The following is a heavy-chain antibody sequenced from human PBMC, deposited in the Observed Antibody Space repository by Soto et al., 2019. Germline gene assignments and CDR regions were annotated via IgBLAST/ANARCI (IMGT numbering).Heavy chain of an antibody. J-gene: IGHJ4*02. CDR3: ARQPIAAAGSAWYFDY. D-gene: IGHD6-13*01. Sequence: EVQLVQSGAEVKKPGESLRISCKGSGYSFTSYWISWVRQMPGKGLEWMGRIDPSDSYTNYSPSFQGHVTISADKSISTADLQWSSLKASDTAMYYCARQPIAAAGSAWYFDYWGQGTLVTVSS. V-gene: IGHV5-10-1*03. CDR2: IDPSDSYT. CDR1: GYSFTSYW.